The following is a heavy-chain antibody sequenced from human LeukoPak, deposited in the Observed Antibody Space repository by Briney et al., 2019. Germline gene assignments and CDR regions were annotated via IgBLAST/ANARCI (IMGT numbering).Heavy chain of an antibody. CDR3: AKDRVGSYFDY. CDR2: IYSDSNT. V-gene: IGHV3-53*01. CDR1: GFSVSSNY. J-gene: IGHJ4*02. Sequence: PGGSLRLSCAASGFSVSSNYLTWVRQAPGKGLECVSVIYSDSNTYYADSVKGRFTISRDNSKNTLYLQMNSLGAEDTAVYYCAKDRVGSYFDYWGQGTLVTVSS. D-gene: IGHD1-26*01.